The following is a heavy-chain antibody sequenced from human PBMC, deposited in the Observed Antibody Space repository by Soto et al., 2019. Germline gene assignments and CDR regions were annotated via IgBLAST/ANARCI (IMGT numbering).Heavy chain of an antibody. CDR1: GGSISSADSS. CDR2: LYHTGST. CDR3: ARGAGYCGGSSCHSGVWFDP. J-gene: IGHJ5*02. D-gene: IGHD2-15*01. Sequence: QVQLQESGSGLVKPSQTLSLTCAVSGGSISSADSSWSWIRQPPGKGLEWIGYLYHTGSTFSNPSLQSRCTISMATSAKQFSVNMASVTAADTAVYFCARGAGYCGGSSCHSGVWFDPWGEGTLVSVSS. V-gene: IGHV4-30-2*01.